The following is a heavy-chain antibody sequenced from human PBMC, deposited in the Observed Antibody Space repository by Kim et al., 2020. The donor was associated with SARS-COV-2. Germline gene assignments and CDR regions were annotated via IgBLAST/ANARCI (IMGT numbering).Heavy chain of an antibody. V-gene: IGHV3-53*01. D-gene: IGHD3-10*01. Sequence: GGNTYYADSLKGRFTISRDNSKNTLYLQMNSLRADDTAVYYCARGFSSGYWGQGTLVTVSS. CDR2: GGNT. CDR3: ARGFSSGY. J-gene: IGHJ4*02.